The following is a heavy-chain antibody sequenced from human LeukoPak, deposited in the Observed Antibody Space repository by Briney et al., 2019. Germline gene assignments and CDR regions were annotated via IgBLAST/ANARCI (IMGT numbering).Heavy chain of an antibody. CDR2: INWNGVST. V-gene: IGHV3-20*04. CDR1: GFTFDDYG. CDR3: ARALSNYVDYHYYYYMTS. J-gene: IGHJ6*03. Sequence: GGSLRLSCAASGFTFDDYGMSWVRQAPGKGLEWVSGINWNGVSTSYVDSVKGRFTISRDNAKNSLYLQMNSLRAEDTALYYCARALSNYVDYHYYYYMTSGAKGPRSPSP. D-gene: IGHD4-11*01.